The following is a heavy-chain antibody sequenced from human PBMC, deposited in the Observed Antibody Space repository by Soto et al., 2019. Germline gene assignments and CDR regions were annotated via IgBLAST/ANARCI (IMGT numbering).Heavy chain of an antibody. V-gene: IGHV1-3*01. CDR1: GYTFTSYA. CDR3: ARGPLEIAVAGTNFDY. J-gene: IGHJ4*02. Sequence: ASVKVSCKASGYTFTSYAMHWVRQAPGQRLEWMGWINAGNGNTKYSQKFQGRVTITRDTSASTAYMELSSLRSEDTAVYYCARGPLEIAVAGTNFDYWGQGTLVTVSS. CDR2: INAGNGNT. D-gene: IGHD6-19*01.